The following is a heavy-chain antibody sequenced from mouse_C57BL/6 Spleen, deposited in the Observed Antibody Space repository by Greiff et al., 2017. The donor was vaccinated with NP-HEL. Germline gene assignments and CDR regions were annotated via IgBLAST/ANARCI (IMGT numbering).Heavy chain of an antibody. D-gene: IGHD2-4*01. Sequence: QVQLQQPGTELVKPGASVKLSCKASGYTFTSYWMHWVKQRPGQGLEWIGNINPSNGGTNYNEKFKSKATLTVDKSSSTAYMQLSSLTSKDSAVYYCAKPSIYYDYDDAMDYWGQGTSVTVSS. J-gene: IGHJ4*01. V-gene: IGHV1-53*01. CDR2: INPSNGGT. CDR1: GYTFTSYW. CDR3: AKPSIYYDYDDAMDY.